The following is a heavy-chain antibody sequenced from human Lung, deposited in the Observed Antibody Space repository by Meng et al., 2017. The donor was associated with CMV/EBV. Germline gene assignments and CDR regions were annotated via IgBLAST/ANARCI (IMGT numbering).Heavy chain of an antibody. CDR2: INPSSGGT. V-gene: IGHV1-2*02. D-gene: IGHD6-19*01. CDR3: ARDHPPDPGIAVAGFFDP. J-gene: IGHJ5*02. Sequence: ASVKVSXKASGYTFTGYYMHWVRQAPGQGLEWMGWINPSSGGTNYAQKFQGRVTMTRDTSISTAYMELSRLRSDDTAVYYCARDHPPDPGIAVAGFFDPWGQGXLVTVSS. CDR1: GYTFTGYY.